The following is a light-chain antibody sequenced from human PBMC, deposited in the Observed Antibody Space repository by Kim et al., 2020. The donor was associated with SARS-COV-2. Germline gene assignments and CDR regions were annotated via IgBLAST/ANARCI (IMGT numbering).Light chain of an antibody. CDR2: AAF. CDR1: QSISSY. V-gene: IGKV1-39*01. J-gene: IGKJ2*01. Sequence: DIQMTQSPSSLSASVGDRVTITCRASQSISSYLNWYQQKPGKAPKLLIYAAFSLQSGVPSRFSGSGSGTDFTLTISSLQPDDFATYYCQQCYSTPMYTFGQGTKLEI. CDR3: QQCYSTPMYT.